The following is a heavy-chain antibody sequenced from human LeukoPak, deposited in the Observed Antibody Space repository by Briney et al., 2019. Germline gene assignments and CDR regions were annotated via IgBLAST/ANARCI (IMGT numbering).Heavy chain of an antibody. Sequence: PSQTLSLTCPVSGDSIGSGTFCWNWVRQPAGTGLEWIGRICASGSTDYNPSLKSRVTMSVDSSKNQFSLKVSSVTAADTAVYYCARKDGDIWGQGTMVTVSS. CDR2: ICASGST. CDR3: ARKDGDI. J-gene: IGHJ3*02. D-gene: IGHD5-24*01. CDR1: GDSIGSGTFC. V-gene: IGHV4-61*02.